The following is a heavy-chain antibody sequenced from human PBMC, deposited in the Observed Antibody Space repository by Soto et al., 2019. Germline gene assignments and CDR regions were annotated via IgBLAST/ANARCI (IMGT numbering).Heavy chain of an antibody. V-gene: IGHV3-11*01. Sequence: QVQLGESGGGLVKPGGSLRLSCAASGFTFSDYYMSWIRQAPGKGLEWVSYISSSGSTIYYADSVKGRFTISRANAKNSLYVQMNSLRAEDTAVYYCASLYGSGSYFGYYYGMDVWGQGTTVTVSS. CDR1: GFTFSDYY. D-gene: IGHD3-10*01. CDR3: ASLYGSGSYFGYYYGMDV. J-gene: IGHJ6*02. CDR2: ISSSGSTI.